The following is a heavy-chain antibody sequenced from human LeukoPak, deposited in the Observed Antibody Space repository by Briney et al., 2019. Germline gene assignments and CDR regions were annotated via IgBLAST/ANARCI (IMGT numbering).Heavy chain of an antibody. CDR2: IYPGDSDT. J-gene: IGHJ3*02. Sequence: GESLKISCKGSGYSFTNYWIGWVRQMPGKGLEWMGIIYPGDSDTTYKPSFQGQVTISADKSISTAYLQWSSLKASDTAMYYCARSRAETVPVWGSYRHHDAFDIWGQGTMATVSS. CDR1: GYSFTNYW. V-gene: IGHV5-51*01. CDR3: ARSRAETVPVWGSYRHHDAFDI. D-gene: IGHD3-16*02.